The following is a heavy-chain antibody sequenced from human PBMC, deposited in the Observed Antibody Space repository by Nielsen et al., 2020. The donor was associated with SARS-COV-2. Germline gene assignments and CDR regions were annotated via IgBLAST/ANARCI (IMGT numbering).Heavy chain of an antibody. CDR2: INWNGGST. CDR3: ASHRYCSGGSCYSGYYYYGMDV. D-gene: IGHD2-15*01. Sequence: GESLKISCAASGFTFDDYAMHWVRQAPGKGLEWVSGINWNGGSTGYADSVKGRFTISRDNAKNSLYLQMNSLRAEDTALYHCASHRYCSGGSCYSGYYYYGMDVWGQGTTVTVSS. CDR1: GFTFDDYA. V-gene: IGHV3-20*01. J-gene: IGHJ6*02.